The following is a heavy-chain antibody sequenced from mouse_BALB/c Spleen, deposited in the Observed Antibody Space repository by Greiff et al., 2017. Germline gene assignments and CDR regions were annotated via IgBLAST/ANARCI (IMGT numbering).Heavy chain of an antibody. CDR2: INPGSGGT. Sequence: VMLVESGAELVRPGTSVKVSCKASGYAFTNYLIEWVKQRPGQGLEWIGVINPGSGGTNYNEKFKGKATLTADKSSSTAYMQLSSLTSDDSAVYFCARMRGSSGYYAMDYWGQGTSVTVSS. J-gene: IGHJ4*01. CDR3: ARMRGSSGYYAMDY. V-gene: IGHV1-54*03. CDR1: GYAFTNYL. D-gene: IGHD3-1*01.